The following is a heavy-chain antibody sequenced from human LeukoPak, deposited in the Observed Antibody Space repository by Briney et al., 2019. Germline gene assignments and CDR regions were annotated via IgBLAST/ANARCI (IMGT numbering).Heavy chain of an antibody. CDR3: ARENGWGQQLVKDAFDI. D-gene: IGHD6-13*01. V-gene: IGHV3-48*01. J-gene: IGHJ3*02. CDR1: GFTFSSYN. CDR2: ISSSSSTI. Sequence: GGSLRLSCAASGFTFSSYNMNWVRQAPGKGLEWVSYISSSSSTIYYADSVKGRFTISRDNAKNSLYLQMSSLRAEDTAVYYCARENGWGQQLVKDAFDIWGQGTMVTVSP.